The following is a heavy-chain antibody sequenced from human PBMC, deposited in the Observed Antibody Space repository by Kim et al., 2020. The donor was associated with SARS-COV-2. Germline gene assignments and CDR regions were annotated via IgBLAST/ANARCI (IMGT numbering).Heavy chain of an antibody. CDR3: AKDIWDYSGMDA. J-gene: IGHJ6*01. CDR2: ISGHGRDT. V-gene: IGHV3-23*01. CDR1: GFSVSNTA. D-gene: IGHD3-16*01. Sequence: GGSLRLSCSVSGFSVSNTAMNWVRQAPGKGLEWVSAISGHGRDTYYGDSVKGRFIITRDTSKNTVYLQMDRLRAEDTALYYCAKDIWDYSGMDAWGPGTT.